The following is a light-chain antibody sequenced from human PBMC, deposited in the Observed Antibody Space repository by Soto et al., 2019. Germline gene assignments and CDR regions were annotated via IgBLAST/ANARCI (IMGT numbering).Light chain of an antibody. Sequence: EIVMTQSPATLSVSPGERSTLSCRASQSVNSNLAWYQQKRGQAPRLLIYGAPTRATGMSARFSGSESGTEFTFSNSSLQSEDFAVYYCQQYNNWLRPVGQGTKVDI. CDR1: QSVNSN. V-gene: IGKV3-15*01. J-gene: IGKJ1*01. CDR3: QQYNNWLRP. CDR2: GAP.